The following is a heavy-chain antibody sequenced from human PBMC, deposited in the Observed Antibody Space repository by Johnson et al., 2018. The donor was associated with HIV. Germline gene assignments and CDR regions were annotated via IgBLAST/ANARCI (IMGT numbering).Heavy chain of an antibody. CDR1: GSTFSDYY. D-gene: IGHD3-16*01. J-gene: IGHJ3*02. Sequence: QVQLLESGGDLIQPGGSLRLSCAAYGSTFSDYYMSWIRQAPGKGLEWVSYISSSGTIVYYADSVKGRFTISRDNAKNSLSLQINSLRADDTAVYYCARGGSDAFDIWGQGTMVTVSS. CDR2: ISSSGTIV. V-gene: IGHV3-11*04. CDR3: ARGGSDAFDI.